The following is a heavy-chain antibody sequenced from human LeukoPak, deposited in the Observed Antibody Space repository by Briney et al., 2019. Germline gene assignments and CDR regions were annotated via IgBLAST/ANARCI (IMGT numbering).Heavy chain of an antibody. V-gene: IGHV3-48*03. CDR1: GFTFSSYE. CDR2: ISSSGSTI. J-gene: IGHJ4*02. D-gene: IGHD1-26*01. Sequence: GGSLRLSCAASGFTFSSYEMNWVRQAPGKGLEWVSYISSSGSTIYYADSVKGRFTISRDNAKNSLYLQMNSLRAEDTAVYYCARVRYSGSYSQDDYWGQGTLVTVSS. CDR3: ARVRYSGSYSQDDY.